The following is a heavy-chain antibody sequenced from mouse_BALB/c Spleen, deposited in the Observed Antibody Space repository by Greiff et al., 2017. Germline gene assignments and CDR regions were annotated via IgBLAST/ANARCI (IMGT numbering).Heavy chain of an antibody. J-gene: IGHJ2*01. CDR1: GFSLTGYG. CDR2: IWGDGST. V-gene: IGHV2-6-7*01. CDR3: ARVYGRGVGYFDY. D-gene: IGHD1-2*01. Sequence: QVQLKESGPGLVAPSQSLSITCTVSGFSLTGYGVNWVRQPPGKGLEWLGMIWGDGSTDYNSALKSRLSISKDNSKSQVFLKMNSLQTDDTARYYCARVYGRGVGYFDYWGQGTTLTVSS.